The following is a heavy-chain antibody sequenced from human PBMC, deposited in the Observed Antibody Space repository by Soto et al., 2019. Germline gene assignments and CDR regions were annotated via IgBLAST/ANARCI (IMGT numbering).Heavy chain of an antibody. CDR1: GFTFSSYW. CDR3: ARDSPRIVGAQGE. Sequence: EVQLVESGGGLVQPGGSLRLSCAASGFTFSSYWMSWVRQAPGKGLEWVANIKQDGSEKYYVDSVKGRFTISRDNAKNSLYLQMNSLRAEDTAVYYCARDSPRIVGAQGEWGQGTLVTVSS. V-gene: IGHV3-7*01. CDR2: IKQDGSEK. D-gene: IGHD1-26*01. J-gene: IGHJ4*02.